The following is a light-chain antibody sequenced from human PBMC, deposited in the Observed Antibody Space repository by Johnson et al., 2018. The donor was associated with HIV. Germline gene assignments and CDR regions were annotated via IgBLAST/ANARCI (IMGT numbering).Light chain of an antibody. Sequence: QSVLTQPPSVSAAPGQKVTISCSGSSSNIGNNYVSWYQQLPGTAPKLLIYENNKRPSGIPDRFSGSKSGTSATLGITGLQTGDEVDYYCGTWDSSLSAHVFGTGTKVTVL. CDR3: GTWDSSLSAHV. J-gene: IGLJ1*01. CDR1: SSNIGNNY. V-gene: IGLV1-51*02. CDR2: ENN.